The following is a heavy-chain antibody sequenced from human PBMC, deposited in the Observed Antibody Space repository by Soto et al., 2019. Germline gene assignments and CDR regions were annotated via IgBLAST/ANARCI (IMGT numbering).Heavy chain of an antibody. V-gene: IGHV3-9*01. Sequence: GGSLRLSCAASGFTFGDYAMHWVRQVPGKGLEWVSGFKWNSGDVGYADSVKGRFTISRDNAKNSLYLQMNSLRAEDTAVYYCASWLERAAAGQDYWGQGTLVTVSS. CDR2: FKWNSGDV. J-gene: IGHJ4*02. CDR3: ASWLERAAAGQDY. CDR1: GFTFGDYA. D-gene: IGHD6-13*01.